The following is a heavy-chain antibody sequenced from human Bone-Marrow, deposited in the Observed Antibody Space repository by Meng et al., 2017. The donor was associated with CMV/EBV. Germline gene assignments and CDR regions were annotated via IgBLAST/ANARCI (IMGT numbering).Heavy chain of an antibody. Sequence: SETLSLTCTVSGGSVNSGSYCWSWVRQPPGKGLEWIGEINYSGSTNYNPSLKSRVTISVDTSKNQFSLQLSSVTAADTAVYYCAGVRVAGRSAPCLSSLYCYCLDDWGQGTTVTVSS. V-gene: IGHV4-39*07. J-gene: IGHJ6*01. CDR1: GGSVNSGSYC. CDR2: INYSGST. D-gene: IGHD2-15*01. CDR3: AGVRVAGRSAPCLSSLYCYCLDD.